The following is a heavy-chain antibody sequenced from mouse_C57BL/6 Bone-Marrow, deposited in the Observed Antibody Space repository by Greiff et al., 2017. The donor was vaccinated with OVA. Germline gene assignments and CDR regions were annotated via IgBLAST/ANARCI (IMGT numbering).Heavy chain of an antibody. V-gene: IGHV5-4*01. J-gene: IGHJ3*01. Sequence: EVQGVESGGGLVKPGGSLKLSCAASGFTFSSYAMSWVRQTPEKRLEWVATISDGGSYTYYPDNVKGRVTISRDNAKNNLYLQMSHLKSEDTAMYYCARSPYGLFAYWGQGTLVTVSA. CDR3: ARSPYGLFAY. CDR1: GFTFSSYA. D-gene: IGHD1-1*02. CDR2: ISDGGSYT.